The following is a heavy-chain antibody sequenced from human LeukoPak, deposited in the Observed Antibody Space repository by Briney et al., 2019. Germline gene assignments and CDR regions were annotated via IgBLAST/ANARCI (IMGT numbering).Heavy chain of an antibody. Sequence: GGSLRLSCAASGFTFSSYAMSWVRQAPGKGLEWVSAISGSGGSTYYADSVKGRFTISRDNSKNTLYLQMNSLRAEDTAVYYCAKDPRGSYQPGNLFWYWGRGTLVPVSS. J-gene: IGHJ4*02. CDR1: GFTFSSYA. V-gene: IGHV3-23*01. D-gene: IGHD3-16*01. CDR3: AKDPRGSYQPGNLFWY. CDR2: ISGSGGST.